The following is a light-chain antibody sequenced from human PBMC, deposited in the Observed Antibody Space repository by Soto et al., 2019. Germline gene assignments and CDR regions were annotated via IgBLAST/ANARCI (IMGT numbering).Light chain of an antibody. CDR2: GDS. CDR1: SSNIGAGYG. Sequence: QSVLTQPPSVSGAPGQRVTISCTGSSSNIGAGYGVHWYQHLPGTAPKLLIYGDSNRPSGVPDRFSGSKSGTSASLAITGLQAEDEADYYCQSYDSCLSGSLIGGGTKLTVL. V-gene: IGLV1-40*01. CDR3: QSYDSCLSGSL. J-gene: IGLJ2*01.